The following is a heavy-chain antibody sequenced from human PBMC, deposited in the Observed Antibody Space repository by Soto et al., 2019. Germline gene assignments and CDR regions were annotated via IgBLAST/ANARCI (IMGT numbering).Heavy chain of an antibody. CDR3: ARMATFGSLNWFDP. D-gene: IGHD3-16*01. CDR2: MYPGSGDT. J-gene: IGHJ5*02. CDR1: GYSFTNND. V-gene: IGHV1-8*01. Sequence: GASVKVSCKASGYSFTNNDVSWVRQATGQGLEWMGWMYPGSGDTGYAQKFQGRVTMTRDISIATAYMELSSLRSDDTAIYYCARMATFGSLNWFDPWGQGTLVTVSS.